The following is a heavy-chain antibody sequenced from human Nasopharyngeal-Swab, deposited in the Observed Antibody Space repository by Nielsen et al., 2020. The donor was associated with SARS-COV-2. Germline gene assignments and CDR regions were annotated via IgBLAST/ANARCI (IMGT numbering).Heavy chain of an antibody. J-gene: IGHJ4*02. D-gene: IGHD3-22*01. CDR2: INPSGGST. CDR3: ARGDYYDRSRLGY. Sequence: ASVKVSCKASGYTFTSYYIHWVRQAPGQGLEWMGIINPSGGSTSYAQKFQGRVTMTRDTSISTAYMELSRLRSDDTAVYYCARGDYYDRSRLGYWGQGTLVTVSS. CDR1: GYTFTSYY. V-gene: IGHV1-46*01.